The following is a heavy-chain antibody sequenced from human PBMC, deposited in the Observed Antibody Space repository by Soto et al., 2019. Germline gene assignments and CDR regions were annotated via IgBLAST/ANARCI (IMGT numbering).Heavy chain of an antibody. V-gene: IGHV1-69*01. CDR1: GGSFNNYV. Sequence: QVQLVQSGAEVRKPGSSVKVSCEASGGSFNNYVISWLRQAPGQGLEWMGGIIPNYEAANYAQRFRGRLTNTGGQATNTAYMELNSLRPEDTATYYCARYWSAGTLYGAFDIWGQGTTVIVS. CDR3: ARYWSAGTLYGAFDI. J-gene: IGHJ3*02. D-gene: IGHD2-15*01. CDR2: IIPNYEAA.